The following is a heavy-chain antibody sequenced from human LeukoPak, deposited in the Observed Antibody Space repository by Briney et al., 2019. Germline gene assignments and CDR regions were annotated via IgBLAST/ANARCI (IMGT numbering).Heavy chain of an antibody. D-gene: IGHD3-22*01. CDR3: AKDLNLIVVAHGMDV. J-gene: IGHJ6*02. CDR1: GFTFSSYA. CDR2: ISGSGGST. V-gene: IGHV3-23*01. Sequence: QTGGSLRLSCAASGFTFSSYAMSWVRQAPGKGLEWVSAISGSGGSTYYADSVKGRFTISRDNSKNTLYLQMNSLRAEDTAVYYCAKDLNLIVVAHGMDVWGQGTTVTVSS.